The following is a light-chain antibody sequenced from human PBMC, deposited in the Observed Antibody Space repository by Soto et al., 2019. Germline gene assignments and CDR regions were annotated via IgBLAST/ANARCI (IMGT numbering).Light chain of an antibody. CDR3: QQAASFPIT. J-gene: IGKJ5*01. CDR2: GAF. V-gene: IGKV3-20*01. Sequence: DTVLTQSPGTLSLSPGERASLSCRASQSVSSSYLAWYQQKPGQAPSLLIYGAFTRATGIPARFSGSGSGTDFTLTINSLQPEDFATYYCQQAASFPITFGQGTRLEIK. CDR1: QSVSSSY.